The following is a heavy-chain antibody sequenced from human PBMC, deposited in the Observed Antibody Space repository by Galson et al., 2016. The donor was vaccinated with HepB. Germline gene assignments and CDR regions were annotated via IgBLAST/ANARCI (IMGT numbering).Heavy chain of an antibody. CDR2: IYYSGST. CDR3: ARQLRNGGYHFDY. J-gene: IGHJ4*02. V-gene: IGHV4-39*01. CDR1: GASIRSTNHY. Sequence: SETLSLTCTVSGASIRSTNHYWGWIRQPPGKGLEWIGSIYYSGSTYYNPSLKSRVTISVDTSKTQFSLTLSSVTAADTAVYHCARQLRNGGYHFDYWGQGTLVTVSS. D-gene: IGHD1-26*01.